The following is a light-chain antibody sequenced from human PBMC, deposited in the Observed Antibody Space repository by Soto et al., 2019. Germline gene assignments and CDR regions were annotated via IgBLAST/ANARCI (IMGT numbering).Light chain of an antibody. V-gene: IGKV3-20*01. Sequence: EIVLTQSPGTLSLSPGERSTLSFMSSQSVSSSYLAWYQQKPGQAPRLLIFGASTRATGIPDRFSGSGAGAYFNLTISRLEPADFGVYYCQQYGSSHTFGQGTRLEIK. CDR1: QSVSSSY. CDR3: QQYGSSHT. J-gene: IGKJ5*01. CDR2: GAS.